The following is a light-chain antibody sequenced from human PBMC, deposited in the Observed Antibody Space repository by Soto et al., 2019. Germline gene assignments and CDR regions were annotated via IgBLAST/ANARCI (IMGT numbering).Light chain of an antibody. Sequence: QSVLTQPASVSGSPGQSITISYTGTSSDVGGYNYVSWYQQHPGKAPTHMIYDVSNRPSGVSNRFSGSRSGNTASLTISGLPAEDESDYYCSSYTSSSSVFGTGTKLTVL. CDR2: DVS. J-gene: IGLJ1*01. CDR1: SSDVGGYNY. CDR3: SSYTSSSSV. V-gene: IGLV2-14*01.